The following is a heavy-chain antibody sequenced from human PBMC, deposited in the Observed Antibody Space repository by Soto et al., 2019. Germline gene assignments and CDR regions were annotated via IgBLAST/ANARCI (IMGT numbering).Heavy chain of an antibody. J-gene: IGHJ3*02. CDR3: ARDGRNYYDSSGYYSDAFDI. Sequence: ASVKVSCKASGYTFTSYYMHWVRQAPGQGLEWMGIINPSGGSTSYAQKFQGRVTMTRDTSTSTVYMELSSLRSEDTAVYYCARDGRNYYDSSGYYSDAFDIWGHGTMVTVSS. D-gene: IGHD3-22*01. CDR1: GYTFTSYY. V-gene: IGHV1-46*01. CDR2: INPSGGST.